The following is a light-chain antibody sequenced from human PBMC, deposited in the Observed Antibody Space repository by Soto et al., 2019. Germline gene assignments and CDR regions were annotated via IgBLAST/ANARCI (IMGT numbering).Light chain of an antibody. CDR1: SSNLGAGYD. CDR2: GNR. Sequence: QSVLTQPPSVSGAPGQRVTISCTGNSSNLGAGYDVHWYQQLPGAAPKLVIFGNRNRPSGVPERFSGSKSGTSASLTISGLQAEDEADYYCSSYTSSSTLGFGGGTKLTVL. CDR3: SSYTSSSTLG. V-gene: IGLV1-40*01. J-gene: IGLJ2*01.